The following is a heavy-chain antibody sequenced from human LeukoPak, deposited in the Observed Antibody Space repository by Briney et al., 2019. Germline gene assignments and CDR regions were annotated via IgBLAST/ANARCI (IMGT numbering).Heavy chain of an antibody. CDR2: IYTSGST. J-gene: IGHJ4*02. CDR3: ARLSYYDSSGYFDY. CDR1: GGSISSYY. D-gene: IGHD3-22*01. V-gene: IGHV4-4*07. Sequence: SETLSLTCTVSGGSISSYYWSWLRQPAGKGLEWIGRIYTSGSTNYNPSLKSRVTISVDKSKNQFSLKLSSVTAADTAVYYCARLSYYDSSGYFDYWGQGTLVTVSS.